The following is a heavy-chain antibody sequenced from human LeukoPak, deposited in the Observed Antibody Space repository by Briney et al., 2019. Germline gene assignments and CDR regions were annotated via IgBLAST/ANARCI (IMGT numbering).Heavy chain of an antibody. Sequence: KPSETLSLTRTVSGGSISSYYWSWIRQPAGKGLEWIGRIYTSGSTNYNPSLKSRVTMSVDTSKNQFSLKLSSVTAADTAVYYCARGGGSYYTEYFQHWGQGTLVTVSS. CDR3: ARGGGSYYTEYFQH. V-gene: IGHV4-4*07. D-gene: IGHD1-26*01. CDR1: GGSISSYY. CDR2: IYTSGST. J-gene: IGHJ1*01.